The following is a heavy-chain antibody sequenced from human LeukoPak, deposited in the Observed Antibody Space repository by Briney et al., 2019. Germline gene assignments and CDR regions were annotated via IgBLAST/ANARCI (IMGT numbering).Heavy chain of an antibody. D-gene: IGHD3-9*01. CDR1: ELTFSSCW. CDR3: AREDYDILTGYAFDI. V-gene: IGHV3-7*01. Sequence: PGGSLRLSCAASELTFSSCWMSWVRQAPGKGLEWVANIKQDGSEKYYVDSVKGRFTISRDNAKNSLYLQMNSLRAEDTAVYYCAREDYDILTGYAFDIWGQGTMVTVSS. J-gene: IGHJ3*02. CDR2: IKQDGSEK.